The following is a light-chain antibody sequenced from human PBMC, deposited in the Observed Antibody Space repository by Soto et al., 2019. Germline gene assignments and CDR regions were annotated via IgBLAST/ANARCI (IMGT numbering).Light chain of an antibody. Sequence: EIVLTQSPGTLPLSPGERATLSCRASLSVASNYVAWHQQKPGQAPRLLIYAASGRATGIPDRFSGSGSGTDFTLTISRLEPEDFAVYYCQQYGSAPWTFGQGTKLEIK. V-gene: IGKV3-20*01. CDR3: QQYGSAPWT. CDR1: LSVASNY. J-gene: IGKJ1*01. CDR2: AAS.